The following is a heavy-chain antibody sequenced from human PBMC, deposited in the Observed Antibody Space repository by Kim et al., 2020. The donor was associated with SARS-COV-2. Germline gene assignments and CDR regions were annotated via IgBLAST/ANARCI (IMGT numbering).Heavy chain of an antibody. CDR2: ISSTTGYT. D-gene: IGHD6-13*01. V-gene: IGHV3-11*05. CDR1: GFTFSDYY. J-gene: IGHJ5*01. Sequence: GGSLRLSCAASGFTFSDYYMSWIRQAPGKGLEWVSYISSTTGYTKYADSVKGRCTLSRDNTKNSLHLQMNSLRAEDTAVDYCARVFLGSSSWYWFDSWGQGTPVPVSS. CDR3: ARVFLGSSSWYWFDS.